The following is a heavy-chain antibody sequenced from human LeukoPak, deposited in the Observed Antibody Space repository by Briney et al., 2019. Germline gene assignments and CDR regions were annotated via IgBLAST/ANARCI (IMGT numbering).Heavy chain of an antibody. V-gene: IGHV3-23*01. CDR1: GFTFSNSA. CDR3: AKARYSGYAFDAFDM. CDR2: ISGGGGST. J-gene: IGHJ3*02. Sequence: GGSLRLSCEASGFTFSNSAMNWVRQAPGKGPEWVSVISGGGGSTFYADSVKGRFTISRDNSKNTLYLQMNSLRAEDTAVYYCAKARYSGYAFDAFDMWGQGTMVSVSS. D-gene: IGHD5-12*01.